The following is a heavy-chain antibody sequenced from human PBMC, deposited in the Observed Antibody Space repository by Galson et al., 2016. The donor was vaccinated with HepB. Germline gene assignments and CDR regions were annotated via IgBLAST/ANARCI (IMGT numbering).Heavy chain of an antibody. CDR1: GFTFVDYA. J-gene: IGHJ4*02. Sequence: SLRLSCAASGFTFVDYAMGWCRQAPGKGLEWIGYIGGKTYGVTIRYAASVKGRFTISRDDSKNIAYLQMDSLNAEDTAIYYCVADHGGFDALDFWGQGTLCTVSS. D-gene: IGHD4-23*01. CDR2: IGGKTYGVTI. CDR3: VADHGGFDALDF. V-gene: IGHV3-49*03.